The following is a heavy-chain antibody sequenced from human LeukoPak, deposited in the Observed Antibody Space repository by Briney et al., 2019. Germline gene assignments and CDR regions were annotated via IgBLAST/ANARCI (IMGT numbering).Heavy chain of an antibody. CDR3: ARSWDSGSQGPNVLIDY. CDR1: GYSFTSYW. CDR2: IYPGDSDT. D-gene: IGHD1-26*01. V-gene: IGHV5-51*01. J-gene: IGHJ4*02. Sequence: GESLKISCKGYGYSFTSYWIGWVRQMPGKGLEWMGIIYPGDSDTRYSTSFQGQVTISADKSISTAYLQWSSLKASDTAMYYCARSWDSGSQGPNVLIDYWGQGTLVTVSS.